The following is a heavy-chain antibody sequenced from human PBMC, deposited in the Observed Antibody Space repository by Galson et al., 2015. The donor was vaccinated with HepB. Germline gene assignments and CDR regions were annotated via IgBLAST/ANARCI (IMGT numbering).Heavy chain of an antibody. V-gene: IGHV3-33*01. D-gene: IGHD2-21*01. Sequence: SLRLSCAASGSTFSNYAMHWVRQAPGTGLEWVAVIWSDGSNTYYADSVKGRFTISRDNSKNTLYLQMNTLRGEDTAVYHCARMVNVDGNPSKGPLDYWGQGTLVTVSS. CDR1: GSTFSNYA. J-gene: IGHJ4*02. CDR3: ARMVNVDGNPSKGPLDY. CDR2: IWSDGSNT.